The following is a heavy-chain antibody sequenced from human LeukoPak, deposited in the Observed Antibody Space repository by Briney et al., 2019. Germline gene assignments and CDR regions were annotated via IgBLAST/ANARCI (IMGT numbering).Heavy chain of an antibody. J-gene: IGHJ4*02. CDR2: ISAYNGVT. V-gene: IGHV1-18*01. Sequence: ASVKVSCKASGYTFNTYGISWVRQAPGQGLEWMGWISAYNGVTNYARNLQDRVTMTTDTSTSTAYMELSSLRSGDTAVYYCARFAVHRRLAVAGQFGLDYWGQGTLVTVSS. CDR3: ARFAVHRRLAVAGQFGLDY. D-gene: IGHD6-19*01. CDR1: GYTFNTYG.